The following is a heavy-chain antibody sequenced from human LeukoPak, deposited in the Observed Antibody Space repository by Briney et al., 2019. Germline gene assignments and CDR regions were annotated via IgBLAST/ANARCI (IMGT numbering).Heavy chain of an antibody. CDR1: GGTFSSYA. D-gene: IGHD2-2*01. J-gene: IGHJ4*02. Sequence: GASVKVSCKASGGTFSSYAISWVRQAPGQGLEWMGRIIPILGIANYAQKFQGRVTITADTSTDTAYMELSSLRSEDTAVYYCATVSVVVPAATDYWGQGTLVTVSS. CDR2: IIPILGIA. V-gene: IGHV1-69*04. CDR3: ATVSVVVPAATDY.